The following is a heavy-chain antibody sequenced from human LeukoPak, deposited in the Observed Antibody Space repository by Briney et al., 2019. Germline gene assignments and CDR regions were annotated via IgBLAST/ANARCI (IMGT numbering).Heavy chain of an antibody. CDR1: GGSISSGGYY. V-gene: IGHV4-31*03. CDR3: ARDYYGSGSLIDY. CDR2: IYYSGST. Sequence: SQTLSLTCTVSGGSISSGGYYWSWIRQHPGKGLEWIGYIYYSGSTYYNPSLKSRVTISVDTSKNQFSLKLSSVTAADTAVYYCARDYYGSGSLIDYWGQGTLVTVSS. J-gene: IGHJ4*02. D-gene: IGHD3-10*01.